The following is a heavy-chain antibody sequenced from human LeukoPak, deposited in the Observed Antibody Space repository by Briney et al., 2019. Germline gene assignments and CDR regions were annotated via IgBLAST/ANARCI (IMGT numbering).Heavy chain of an antibody. V-gene: IGHV4-59*01. CDR1: GGSISSYY. Sequence: SETLSLTCTVSGGSISSYYWSWIRQPPGKGLEWLGYIYYSGSTNYNPSLKSRVTISVDTSKNQFSLKLSSVTAADTAVYYCARQLATVPGYYYYMDVWGKGTTVTVSS. J-gene: IGHJ6*03. CDR2: IYYSGST. D-gene: IGHD6-13*01. CDR3: ARQLATVPGYYYYMDV.